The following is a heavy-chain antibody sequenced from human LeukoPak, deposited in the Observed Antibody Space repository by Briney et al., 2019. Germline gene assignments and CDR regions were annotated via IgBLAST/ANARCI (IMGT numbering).Heavy chain of an antibody. Sequence: GGSLILSCAASGFTFSSYSMNWVRQAPGKGLEWVSSISSSSTYIYYADSVKGRFTISRDNAKNSLYLQMNSLRAEDTAVYYCARDGSTVTNYYFDYWGQGTLVTVSS. CDR2: ISSSSTYI. J-gene: IGHJ4*02. V-gene: IGHV3-21*01. CDR1: GFTFSSYS. D-gene: IGHD4-11*01. CDR3: ARDGSTVTNYYFDY.